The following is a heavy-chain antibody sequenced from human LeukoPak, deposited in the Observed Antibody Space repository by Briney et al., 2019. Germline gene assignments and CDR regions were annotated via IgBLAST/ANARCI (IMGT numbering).Heavy chain of an antibody. J-gene: IGHJ4*02. V-gene: IGHV4-39*07. CDR1: GGSISSSTYY. CDR3: ARGRWKAGMDTPYYFDY. D-gene: IGHD5-18*01. Sequence: PSETLSLTCTVSGGSISSSTYYWGWIRRPPGKGLEWIGSIYYNGNTYYNPSLKSRVTMSVDTSKNQFSLKLSSVTAADTAVYYCARGRWKAGMDTPYYFDYWGQGTLVTVSS. CDR2: IYYNGNT.